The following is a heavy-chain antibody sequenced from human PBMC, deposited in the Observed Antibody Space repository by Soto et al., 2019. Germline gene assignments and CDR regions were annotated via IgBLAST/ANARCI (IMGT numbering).Heavy chain of an antibody. D-gene: IGHD1-1*01. CDR2: IYSSGSA. Sequence: VRLQESGPGLVEPSETLSLTCSVSGDSINNYYWSWSRQPAGKGLEWIGRIYSSGSANYNPSLKTRGTMSVDTSKNQVFLSVTSVTAADTAVYFCARGGTRSADLPTYWGQGIQVIVSS. J-gene: IGHJ4*02. CDR3: ARGGTRSADLPTY. V-gene: IGHV4-4*07. CDR1: GDSINNYY.